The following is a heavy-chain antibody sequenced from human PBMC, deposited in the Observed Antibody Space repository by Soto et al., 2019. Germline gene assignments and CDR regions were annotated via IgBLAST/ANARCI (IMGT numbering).Heavy chain of an antibody. D-gene: IGHD3-3*01. V-gene: IGHV4-4*07. CDR3: ARGQRFSDWFDP. CDR1: GGAIGSHY. CDR2: IYGSGSN. Sequence: SETLSLTCTISGGAIGSHYWKWIRQPAGKGLEWIGRIYGSGSNKYNPSLQSLVTMSLDTSKNQFSLRLESVNAADTAVYYCARGQRFSDWFDPWGQGTLVTVSS. J-gene: IGHJ5*02.